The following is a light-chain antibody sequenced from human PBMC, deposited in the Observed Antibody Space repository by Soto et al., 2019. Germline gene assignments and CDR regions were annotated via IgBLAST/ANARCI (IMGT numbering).Light chain of an antibody. CDR1: EDIKNY. V-gene: IGKV1-39*01. CDR2: AAS. Sequence: DIQVTQSPSSLYASVGDRVTITCRASEDIKNYLNWYQRKPGTAPRLLIYAASNLHSGVPSTFSASGSGTDFALNISSLQADDFGTYYCQQGFSLPWTFGQGTKVEVK. J-gene: IGKJ1*01. CDR3: QQGFSLPWT.